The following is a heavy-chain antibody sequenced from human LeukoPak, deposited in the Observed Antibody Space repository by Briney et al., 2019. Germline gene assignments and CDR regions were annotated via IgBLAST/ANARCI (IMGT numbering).Heavy chain of an antibody. CDR2: IKQDGSES. CDR1: GFTFSSYW. CDR3: ARALDEGARFDY. V-gene: IGHV3-7*01. Sequence: GGSLRLSCAASGFTFSSYWMSWVRQAPGKGLEWVANIKQDGSESYYVDYVKGRFTFSRDNAKNSLYLQMNSLRAEDTAVYYCARALDEGARFDYWGQGTLVTVSS. J-gene: IGHJ4*02.